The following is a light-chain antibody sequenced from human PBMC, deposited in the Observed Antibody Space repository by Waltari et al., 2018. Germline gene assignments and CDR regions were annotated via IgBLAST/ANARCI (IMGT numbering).Light chain of an antibody. CDR1: SGPVAGSDY. V-gene: IGLV2-14*03. CDR2: DVT. Sequence: QSALTPPASVSRSPGPSIIISCPGPSGPVAGSDYFCCYQPNPAKAHKLAIYDVTHRSSGISDRFSGSKSGTTAALSISGLQAEDEADYFCSSWTTSDTRKVIFGGGTKLTVL. CDR3: SSWTTSDTRKVI. J-gene: IGLJ2*01.